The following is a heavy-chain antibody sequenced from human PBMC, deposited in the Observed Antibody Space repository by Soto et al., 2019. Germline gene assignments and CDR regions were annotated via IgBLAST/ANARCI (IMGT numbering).Heavy chain of an antibody. D-gene: IGHD2-15*01. V-gene: IGHV3-66*01. CDR1: GFIVSSIY. J-gene: IGHJ4*02. Sequence: ESGGALVQPGGSLRLSCAASGFIVSSIYMNWVRQAPGKGLEWVSVIYTGGLTSYADSVKGRFTISRDSSKNTLYLQMNSLRTEDTAVYYCARTIGGASSLYFDYWGQGTLVSVSS. CDR2: IYTGGLT. CDR3: ARTIGGASSLYFDY.